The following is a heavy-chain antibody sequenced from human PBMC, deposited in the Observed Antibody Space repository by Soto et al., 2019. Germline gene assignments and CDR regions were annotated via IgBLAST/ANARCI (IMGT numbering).Heavy chain of an antibody. V-gene: IGHV4-59*08. Sequence: QVQLQQSGPRLVKPSETLSLTCTVSSGPDRSHNWGWIRQPPGRGLEWIGYVYYTGDTAYNPSLRSRHSISADTSTNDISLTLSSGTAADTAVYYCVRQGIDYLHGLVDVWGQGTTVSVSS. CDR1: SGPDRSHN. CDR2: VYYTGDT. J-gene: IGHJ6*02. D-gene: IGHD4-17*01. CDR3: VRQGIDYLHGLVDV.